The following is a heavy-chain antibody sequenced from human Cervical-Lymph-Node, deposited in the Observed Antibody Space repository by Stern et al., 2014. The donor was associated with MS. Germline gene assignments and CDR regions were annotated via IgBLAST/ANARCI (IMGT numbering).Heavy chain of an antibody. CDR2: ISNSGDGT. V-gene: IGHV3-23*04. CDR1: GFTFSNHA. D-gene: IGHD2/OR15-2a*01. J-gene: IGHJ4*02. CDR3: AKASRTSMFDY. Sequence: EVQLAESGGGLVQPGGSLRLSCAASGFTFSNHAMHWVRQAPGQGLAWISTISNSGDGTYYADSVTGRFTISRDSSKDTVFLQMSNLRVEDTAVYYCAKASRTSMFDYWGQGTLVTVSS.